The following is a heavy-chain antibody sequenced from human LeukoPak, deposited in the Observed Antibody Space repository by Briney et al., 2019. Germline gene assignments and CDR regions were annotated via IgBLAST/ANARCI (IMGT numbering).Heavy chain of an antibody. CDR2: IKQDGSEK. V-gene: IGHV3-7*01. Sequence: GGSLRLSCAASGFTFSSYWMSWVRQAPGKGLEWVANIKQDGSEKYYVDSVKGRFTISRDNAKNSLYLQMNSLRAEDTAVYYCAIEGRVSGLYYGMDVWGQGTTVTVSS. D-gene: IGHD3-10*01. CDR1: GFTFSSYW. J-gene: IGHJ6*02. CDR3: AIEGRVSGLYYGMDV.